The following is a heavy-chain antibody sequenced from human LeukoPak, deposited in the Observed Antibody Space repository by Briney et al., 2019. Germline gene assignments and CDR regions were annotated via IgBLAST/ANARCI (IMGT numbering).Heavy chain of an antibody. CDR2: MNPNSGNT. CDR3: ARALYDYGAEGVVDY. V-gene: IGHV1-8*02. J-gene: IGHJ4*02. Sequence: ASVKVSCKASGYTFTGYYMHWVRQATGQGLEWMGWMNPNSGNTGYAQKFQGRVTMTRNTSISTAYMGLSSLRSEDTAVYYCARALYDYGAEGVVDYWGQGTLVTVSS. D-gene: IGHD4/OR15-4a*01. CDR1: GYTFTGYY.